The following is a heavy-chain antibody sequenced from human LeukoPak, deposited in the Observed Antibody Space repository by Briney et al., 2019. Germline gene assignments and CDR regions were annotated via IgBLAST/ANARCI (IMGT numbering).Heavy chain of an antibody. CDR1: GGSISSYY. V-gene: IGHV4-59*01. CDR3: ARLVGGTYFDY. J-gene: IGHJ4*02. Sequence: SGTLSLTCTVSGGSISSYYWSWIRQPPGKGLEWIGYIYYSGSTNYNPSLKSRVTISVDTSKNQFSLKLSSVTAADTAVYYCARLVGGTYFDYWGQGTLVTVSS. D-gene: IGHD1-1*01. CDR2: IYYSGST.